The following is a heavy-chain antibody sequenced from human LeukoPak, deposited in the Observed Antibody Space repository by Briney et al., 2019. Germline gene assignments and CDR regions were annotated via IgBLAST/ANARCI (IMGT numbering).Heavy chain of an antibody. D-gene: IGHD5-18*01. V-gene: IGHV3-7*01. CDR3: ARDPSRGYSYGYADY. J-gene: IGHJ4*02. CDR1: GFIFSTYW. CDR2: IMRDGSEK. Sequence: PGGSLRLSCAASGFIFSTYWMKWVRQPPGKGLEWVANIMRDGSEKYYVDSVKGRFTISRDNEKNSLYVKMNSLRAEDTAVYYCARDPSRGYSYGYADYWGQGSLVIVSS.